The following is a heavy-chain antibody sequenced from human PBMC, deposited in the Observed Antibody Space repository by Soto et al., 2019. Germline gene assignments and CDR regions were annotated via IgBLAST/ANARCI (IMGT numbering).Heavy chain of an antibody. Sequence: SETLSLTCAVSGGSISSGGYSWSWIRQPPGKGLEWIGYIYHSGNTYYNPSLKSRVTISVDTSKKQFSLDLSSVTAADTAVYYCVSQVPGIANYFDYWGQGALVTVSS. CDR2: IYHSGNT. CDR1: GGSISSGGYS. J-gene: IGHJ4*02. V-gene: IGHV4-30-2*03. CDR3: VSQVPGIANYFDY. D-gene: IGHD2-21*01.